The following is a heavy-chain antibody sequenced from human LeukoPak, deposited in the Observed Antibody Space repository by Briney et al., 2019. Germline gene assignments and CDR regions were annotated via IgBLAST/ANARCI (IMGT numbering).Heavy chain of an antibody. CDR1: GFTFSDYY. J-gene: IGHJ4*02. Sequence: PGGSLRLSCAASGFTFSDYYMSWIRQAPGKGLGWVSYISRSRTTIYYADSVKGPFAISRATAKNSLYLRMNSLRAKGTAVYECAGSYGVRSKFDYSGQGTPGTVSS. CDR3: AGSYGVRSKFDY. V-gene: IGHV3-11*04. CDR2: ISRSRTTI. D-gene: IGHD3-16*01.